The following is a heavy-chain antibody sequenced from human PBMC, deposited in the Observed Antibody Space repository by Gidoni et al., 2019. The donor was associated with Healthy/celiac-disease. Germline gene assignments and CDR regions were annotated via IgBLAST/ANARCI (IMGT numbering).Heavy chain of an antibody. CDR2: IIPIVGTA. V-gene: IGHV1-69*01. D-gene: IGHD4-17*01. J-gene: IGHJ6*02. CDR3: ARGETVTTGLYYYYYGMDV. Sequence: QVQLVQSGAEAKTPGSSVTVSCKASGGTFSNYAISWVRQAPGQGLEWLGGIIPIVGTANYAQKFQGRVTITADESTSTAYMELSSLRSEDTAVYYCARGETVTTGLYYYYYGMDVWGQGTTVTVSS. CDR1: GGTFSNYA.